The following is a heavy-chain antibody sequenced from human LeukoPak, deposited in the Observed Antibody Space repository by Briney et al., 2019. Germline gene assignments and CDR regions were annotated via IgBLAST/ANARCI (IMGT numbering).Heavy chain of an antibody. CDR3: ARSGRYSYGH. CDR1: GGSFSGYY. D-gene: IGHD5-18*01. Sequence: SETLSLTCAVYGGSFSGYYWSWIRQPPGKGLEWIGEINHSGSTNYNPSLKSRVTISVDTSKNQFSLKLSSVIAADTAVYYCARSGRYSYGHWGQGTLVTVSS. J-gene: IGHJ4*02. CDR2: INHSGST. V-gene: IGHV4-34*01.